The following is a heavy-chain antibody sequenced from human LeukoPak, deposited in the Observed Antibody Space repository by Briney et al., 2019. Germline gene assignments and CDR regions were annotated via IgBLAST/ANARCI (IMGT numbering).Heavy chain of an antibody. D-gene: IGHD3-16*01. CDR2: IYHSGST. CDR3: ARGLLGGALMGKIFVDESPTPYFDY. CDR1: GGSISSGGYS. Sequence: PSETLSLTCAVSGGSISSGGYSWSWIRQPPGKGLEWIGYIYHSGSTYYNPSLKSRVTISVDRSKNQFSLKLSSVTAADTAVYYCARGLLGGALMGKIFVDESPTPYFDYWGQGTLVTVSS. J-gene: IGHJ4*02. V-gene: IGHV4-30-2*01.